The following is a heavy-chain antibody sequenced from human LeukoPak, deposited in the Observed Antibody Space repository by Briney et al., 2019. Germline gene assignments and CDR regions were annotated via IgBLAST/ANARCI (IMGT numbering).Heavy chain of an antibody. V-gene: IGHV4-59*01. D-gene: IGHD2-15*01. Sequence: SEALSPTCTVSGGSISSYYWSWIRQPPGKGLEWIGYIYYSGSTNYNPSLKSRVTISVDTSKNQFSLKLSSVTAADTAVYYCARDRLAGSFDYWGQGTLVTVSS. CDR2: IYYSGST. CDR3: ARDRLAGSFDY. CDR1: GGSISSYY. J-gene: IGHJ4*02.